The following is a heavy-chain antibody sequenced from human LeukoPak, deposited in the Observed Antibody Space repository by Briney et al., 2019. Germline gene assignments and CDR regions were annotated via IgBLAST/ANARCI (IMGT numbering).Heavy chain of an antibody. V-gene: IGHV3-11*01. Sequence: AGGSLGLSCAVSRFTFTDAYMTWIRQAPGKGLESLSYISPSGTDISYADSVKGRFTISRDNAKNSLYLQMNSLRAEDTAVYYCTRDPRRLDYWGQGTLVTVSS. CDR3: TRDPRRLDY. CDR1: RFTFTDAY. J-gene: IGHJ4*02. CDR2: ISPSGTDI.